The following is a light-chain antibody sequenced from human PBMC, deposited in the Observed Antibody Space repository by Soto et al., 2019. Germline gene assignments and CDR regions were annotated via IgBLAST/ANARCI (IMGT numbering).Light chain of an antibody. CDR1: QSLLHITGETF. CDR3: MQSTQLSPT. V-gene: IGKV2D-29*02. Sequence: DVVMTQTPLSLSVAPGQPASISCKSSQSLLHITGETFLFWYLQKPGQSPQLLIYEVSTRVSGVPERFSGSGSGTDFTLEISRVETDDVGIYYCMQSTQLSPTFGQGTRLGIE. CDR2: EVS. J-gene: IGKJ5*01.